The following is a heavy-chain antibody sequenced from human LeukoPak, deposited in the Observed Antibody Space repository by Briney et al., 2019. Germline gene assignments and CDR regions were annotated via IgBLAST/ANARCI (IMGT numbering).Heavy chain of an antibody. V-gene: IGHV3-23*01. CDR2: ISGSGGST. CDR3: AKDRGIGTTFDY. CDR1: GFTFSSYA. Sequence: GGSLRLSCAASGFTFSSYATSWVRQAPGKGLEWVSAISGSGGSTYYADSVKGRFTISRDNSKNTLYLQMNSLRAEDTAVYYCAKDRGIGTTFDYWGQGTLVTVSS. D-gene: IGHD6-13*01. J-gene: IGHJ4*02.